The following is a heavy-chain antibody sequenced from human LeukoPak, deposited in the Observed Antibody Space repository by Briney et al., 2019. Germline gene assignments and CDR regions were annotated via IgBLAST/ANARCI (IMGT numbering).Heavy chain of an antibody. CDR1: GGSISSGGYY. V-gene: IGHV4-31*03. J-gene: IGHJ4*02. D-gene: IGHD3-3*01. CDR3: ARVPNTRRRRFLVGLAPYYFDY. Sequence: SGTLSLTCTVSGGSISSGGYYWSWIRQHPGKGLECIGYIYYSGSTYYNPSLKSRVTISVDTSKNQFSLKLSSVTAAGTAVYYCARVPNTRRRRFLVGLAPYYFDYRGQGTLVTVSS. CDR2: IYYSGST.